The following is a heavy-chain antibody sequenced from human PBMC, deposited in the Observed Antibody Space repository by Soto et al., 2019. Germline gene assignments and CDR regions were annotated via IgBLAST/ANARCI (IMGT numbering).Heavy chain of an antibody. D-gene: IGHD3-16*02. Sequence: SLRLSCAASGFTFSSYAMSWVRQAPGKGLEWVSVISGSDDSTYYADSVKGRFTISRDNSKNTLYLQMNSLRAEDTAVYYCAKRRRSCSFHYCGQGTLGTVSS. CDR3: AKRRRSCSFHY. V-gene: IGHV3-23*01. CDR1: GFTFSSYA. J-gene: IGHJ4*02. CDR2: ISGSDDST.